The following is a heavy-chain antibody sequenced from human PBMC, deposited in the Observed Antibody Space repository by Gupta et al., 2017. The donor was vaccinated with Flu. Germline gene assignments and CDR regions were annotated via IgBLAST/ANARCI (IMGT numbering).Heavy chain of an antibody. CDR3: ARDRDKDRGYTFPNDY. V-gene: IGHV3-7*04. Sequence: EVQLAESGGGLVQPGGSLRLSCAASGFTFSTYWMSWVRQAPGKGLEWVANINQDGSEKYYVDSVKGRFTISRDNAKNSLYLQMNSLRAEDTAVYFCARDRDKDRGYTFPNDYWGQGTLVTVSS. CDR1: GFTFSTYW. J-gene: IGHJ4*02. CDR2: INQDGSEK. D-gene: IGHD5-18*01.